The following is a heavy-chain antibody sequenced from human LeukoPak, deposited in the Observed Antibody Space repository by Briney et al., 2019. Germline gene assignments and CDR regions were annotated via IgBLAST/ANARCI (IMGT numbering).Heavy chain of an antibody. V-gene: IGHV4-59*01. J-gene: IGHJ4*02. CDR3: ARVPGDSSGWFDY. Sequence: PSETLSLTCTVSGGSISSYYWSWIRQPPGKGLEWIGYIYYSGSTNYNPSLKSRVTISVDTSKNQFSLKLSSVSAADTAVYYCARVPGDSSGWFDYWGQGTLVTVSS. CDR1: GGSISSYY. CDR2: IYYSGST. D-gene: IGHD6-19*01.